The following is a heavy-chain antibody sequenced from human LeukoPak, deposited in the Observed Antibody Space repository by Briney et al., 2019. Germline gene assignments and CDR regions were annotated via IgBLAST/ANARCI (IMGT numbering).Heavy chain of an antibody. CDR1: GFTFSSYG. Sequence: TGGSLRLSCAASGFTFSSYGMHWVRQAPGKGLEWVAVISYDGSNKYYADSVKGRFTISRDNSKNTLYLQMNSLRAEDTAVYYCAKFPDEYSSSSLDYWGQGTLVTVSP. CDR2: ISYDGSNK. V-gene: IGHV3-30*18. CDR3: AKFPDEYSSSSLDY. J-gene: IGHJ4*02. D-gene: IGHD6-6*01.